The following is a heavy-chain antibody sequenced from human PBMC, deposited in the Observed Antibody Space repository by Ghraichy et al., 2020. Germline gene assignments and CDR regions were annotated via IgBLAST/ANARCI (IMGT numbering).Heavy chain of an antibody. CDR2: ISGSGGST. Sequence: GESLNISCAASGFTFSSYAMSWVRQAPGKGLEWVSAISGSGGSTYYADSVKGRFTISRDNSKNTLYLQMNSLRAEDTAVYYCAKESHVVESSVGGDYWGQGTLVTVSS. D-gene: IGHD6-19*01. CDR1: GFTFSSYA. V-gene: IGHV3-23*01. J-gene: IGHJ4*02. CDR3: AKESHVVESSVGGDY.